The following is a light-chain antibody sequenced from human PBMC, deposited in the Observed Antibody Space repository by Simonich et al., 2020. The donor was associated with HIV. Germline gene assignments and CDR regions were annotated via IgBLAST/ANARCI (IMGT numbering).Light chain of an antibody. CDR3: QQYYSTPPT. J-gene: IGKJ1*01. CDR2: GAS. V-gene: IGKV3-15*01. Sequence: EIEMTQSPATLSVSPGERATLSCRASQSVSNNLAWYQQKPGQAPRLLMHGASTRASGIPARFSGSGSGTDYTLTISSLQPEDFATYYCQQYYSTPPTFGQGTKVEIK. CDR1: QSVSNN.